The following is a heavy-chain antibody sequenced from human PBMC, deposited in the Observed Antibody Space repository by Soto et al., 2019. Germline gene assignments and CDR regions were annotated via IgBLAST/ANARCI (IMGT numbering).Heavy chain of an antibody. V-gene: IGHV1-2*02. Sequence: QVQLVQSGAEVKKPGSSVKVSCKASGGTFSSYAISWVRQAPGQGLEWMGWINPNSGGTNYAQKFQGRVTMTRDTSISTAYMELSRLRSDDTAVYYCARVSLMVYAWYYYGMDVWGQGTTVTVSS. CDR3: ARVSLMVYAWYYYGMDV. J-gene: IGHJ6*02. CDR2: INPNSGGT. D-gene: IGHD2-8*01. CDR1: GGTFSSYA.